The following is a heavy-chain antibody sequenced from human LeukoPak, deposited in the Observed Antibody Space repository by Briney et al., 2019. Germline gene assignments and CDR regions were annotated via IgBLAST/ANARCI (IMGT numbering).Heavy chain of an antibody. J-gene: IGHJ6*03. CDR3: ARHPGGALRKYYYYYMDV. D-gene: IGHD3-3*01. CDR1: GGSISSYY. Sequence: SETLSLTCTVSGGSISSYYWSWIRQPPGKGLEWIGYIYYSGSTNYNPSLKSRVTISVDTSKNQFSLKLSSVTAADTAVYYCARHPGGALRKYYYYYMDVWGKGTTVTVSS. V-gene: IGHV4-59*08. CDR2: IYYSGST.